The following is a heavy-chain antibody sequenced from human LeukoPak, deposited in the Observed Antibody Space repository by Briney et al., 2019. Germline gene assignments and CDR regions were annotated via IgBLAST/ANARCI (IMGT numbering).Heavy chain of an antibody. Sequence: SETLSLTCAVYGGSFSGYYWSWIRQPPGKGLEWIGEINHSGSTNYNPSLKSRVTISVDTSKNQFSLKLSSVTAADTAVYYCARGHRNVEVDYYYIDVWGKGTTVTVSS. D-gene: IGHD5-24*01. J-gene: IGHJ6*03. CDR1: GGSFSGYY. CDR3: ARGHRNVEVDYYYIDV. V-gene: IGHV4-34*01. CDR2: INHSGST.